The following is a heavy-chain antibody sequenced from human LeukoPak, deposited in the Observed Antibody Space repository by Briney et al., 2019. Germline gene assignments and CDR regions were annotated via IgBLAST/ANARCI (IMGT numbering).Heavy chain of an antibody. V-gene: IGHV3-15*01. J-gene: IGHJ3*02. CDR2: IKSKTDGGTT. Sequence: KPGGSLRLSCAASGFTFSNAWMSWVRQAPGKGLEWVGRIKSKTDGGTTDYAAPVKGRFTISRDDSKNTAYLQMNSLKSDDTAVYYCTRPPRNDYNDAFDIWGQGAMVTVSS. CDR3: TRPPRNDYNDAFDI. D-gene: IGHD5-24*01. CDR1: GFTFSNAW.